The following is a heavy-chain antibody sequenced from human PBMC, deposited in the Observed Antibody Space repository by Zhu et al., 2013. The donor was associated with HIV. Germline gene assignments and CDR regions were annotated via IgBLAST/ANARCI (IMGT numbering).Heavy chain of an antibody. J-gene: IGHJ4*02. CDR2: INPSGGST. CDR1: GYTFTSYY. D-gene: IGHD5-18*01. CDR3: ARVSDTAMVRLTGYYFDY. V-gene: IGHV1-46*01. Sequence: VKKPGASVKVSCKASGYTFTSYYMHWVRQAPGQGLEWMGIINPSGGSTSYAQKFQGRVTMTRDTSTSTVYMELSSLRSEDTAVYYCARVSDTAMVRLTGYYFDYWGQGTLVTVSS.